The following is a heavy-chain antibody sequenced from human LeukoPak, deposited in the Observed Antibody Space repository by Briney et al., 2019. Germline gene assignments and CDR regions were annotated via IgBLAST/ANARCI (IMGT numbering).Heavy chain of an antibody. J-gene: IGHJ4*02. CDR2: IWNDGSNK. V-gene: IGHV3-33*01. Sequence: GGSLRLSCAASGFTFSTYGMHWVRQAAGKGREWVAVIWNDGSNKYYADSVKGRFTISRDNSKNPLYLQMNSLRAEDTAVYYCARGLEGFDYWGQGTLVTVSS. CDR1: GFTFSTYG. CDR3: ARGLEGFDY.